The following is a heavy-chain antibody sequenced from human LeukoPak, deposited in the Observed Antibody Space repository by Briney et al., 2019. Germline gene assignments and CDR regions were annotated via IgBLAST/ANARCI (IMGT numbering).Heavy chain of an antibody. J-gene: IGHJ5*02. Sequence: GGSLRLSCAASGFTFSSYWISWVRQAPGKGLEWVANINQDGSEKYYVDSVKGRFTISRDNAKNSLYLQMNSLRAEDTAVYYCAREGCSGGSCYHNWFDPWGQGTLVTVSS. CDR3: AREGCSGGSCYHNWFDP. V-gene: IGHV3-7*01. D-gene: IGHD2-15*01. CDR2: INQDGSEK. CDR1: GFTFSSYW.